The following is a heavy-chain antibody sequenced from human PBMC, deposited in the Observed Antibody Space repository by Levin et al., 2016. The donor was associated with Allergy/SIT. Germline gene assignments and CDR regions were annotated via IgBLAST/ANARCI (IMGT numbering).Heavy chain of an antibody. V-gene: IGHV3-23*01. CDR1: GFTFSSYA. CDR2: ISGSGGST. J-gene: IGHJ6*02. Sequence: GESLKISCAASGFTFSSYAMSWVRQAPGKGLEWVSAISGSGGSTYYADSVKGRFTISRDNSKNTLYLQMNSLRAEDTAVYYCARYPGYCSGGTCYSGYFGMDVWGQGTTVTVSS. CDR3: ARYPGYCSGGTCYSGYFGMDV. D-gene: IGHD2-15*01.